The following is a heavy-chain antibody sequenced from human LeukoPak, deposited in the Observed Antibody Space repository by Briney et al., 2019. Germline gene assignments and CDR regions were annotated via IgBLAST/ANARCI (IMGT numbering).Heavy chain of an antibody. CDR1: GITLSNYG. CDR2: ISGSGGTT. V-gene: IGHV3-23*01. CDR3: AKRGVVIRVILVGFHKEAYYFDS. D-gene: IGHD3-22*01. Sequence: SLTLSCAVSGITLSNYGMTWVRQAPGKGLEWVAGISGSGGTTRYADSVKGRFTISRDNPKNTLYLQMNSLRAEDTAVYFCAKRGVVIRVILVGFHKEAYYFDSWGQGALVTVSS. J-gene: IGHJ4*02.